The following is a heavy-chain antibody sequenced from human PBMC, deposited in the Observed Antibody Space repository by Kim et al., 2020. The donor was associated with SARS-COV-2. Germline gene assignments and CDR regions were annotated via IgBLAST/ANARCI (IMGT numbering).Heavy chain of an antibody. CDR2: IYYSGST. D-gene: IGHD3-10*01. CDR1: GGSINSGGYY. Sequence: SETLSLTCTVSGGSINSGGYYWSWIRQHPGKGLEWIGYIYYSGSTYYNPSLKSRVTISVDTSKNQFSLKLSSVTAADTAVYYCARELGASRWFGEASYGMDVWGQGTTVTVSS. CDR3: ARELGASRWFGEASYGMDV. V-gene: IGHV4-31*03. J-gene: IGHJ6*02.